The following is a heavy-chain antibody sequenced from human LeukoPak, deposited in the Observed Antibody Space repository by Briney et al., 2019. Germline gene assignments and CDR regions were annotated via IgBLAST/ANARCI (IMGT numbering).Heavy chain of an antibody. J-gene: IGHJ6*03. CDR2: INPSGST. V-gene: IGHV4-34*01. D-gene: IGHD3-22*01. Sequence: PSATLSLTCAVYGGSFSGYHWTWIRQSPGKGLEWIGDINPSGSTYYNPSLKSRLTISVDTSKNQFSLKLRSVTAADTAVYYCARGRHDITMIVVVMTSVSYYLDVWGKGTTVTVS. CDR1: GGSFSGYH. CDR3: ARGRHDITMIVVVMTSVSYYLDV.